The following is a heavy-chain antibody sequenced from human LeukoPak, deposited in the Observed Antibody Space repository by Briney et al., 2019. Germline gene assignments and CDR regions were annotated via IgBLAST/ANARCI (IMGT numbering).Heavy chain of an antibody. CDR1: GFTFSTYS. J-gene: IGHJ4*02. D-gene: IGHD3-10*01. CDR3: ARELGATLVRAY. V-gene: IGHV3-48*01. CDR2: ISSSSTTI. Sequence: GGSLRLSCAASGFTFSTYSMNWVRQAPGKGLEWVSYISSSSTTIYYADSVKGRFTISRDKAKNSLYLEMNSLRAEDTAVYYCARELGATLVRAYWGQGTLVTVSS.